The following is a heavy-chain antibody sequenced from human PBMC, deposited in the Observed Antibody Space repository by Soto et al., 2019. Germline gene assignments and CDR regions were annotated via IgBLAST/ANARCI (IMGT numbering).Heavy chain of an antibody. CDR1: GFTFSSYN. J-gene: IGHJ6*02. Sequence: EVQLVESGGGLVKPGGSLRLSCAASGFTFSSYNMNWVRQAPGKGLEWVSSISSSSSYIYYADSVKGRFTISRDNAKNSLYLQMNSLRAEDTAVYYWASTRRDGYTNYYYYYGMDVWGQGTTVTVSS. V-gene: IGHV3-21*01. CDR3: ASTRRDGYTNYYYYYGMDV. D-gene: IGHD5-12*01. CDR2: ISSSSSYI.